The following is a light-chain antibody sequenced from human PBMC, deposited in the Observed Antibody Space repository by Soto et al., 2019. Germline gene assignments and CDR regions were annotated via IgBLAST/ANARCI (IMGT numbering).Light chain of an antibody. J-gene: IGLJ1*01. V-gene: IGLV2-23*01. Sequence: QSVLTQPASVSGSRGQSITISCTGTSSDVRNYKLVSWYQHHPGKAPQLMIYDDNKRPSGVSNRFSGSKSGNTASLTIYDLQADDDADYHCCSYAGRSAYVFGTGTKVTVL. CDR2: DDN. CDR3: CSYAGRSAYV. CDR1: SSDVRNYKL.